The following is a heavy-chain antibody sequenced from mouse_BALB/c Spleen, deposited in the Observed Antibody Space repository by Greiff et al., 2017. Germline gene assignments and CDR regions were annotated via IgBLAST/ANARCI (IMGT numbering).Heavy chain of an antibody. Sequence: VNVVESGAELVRPGTSVKVSCKASGYAFTNYLIEWVKQRPGQGLEWIGVINPGSGGTNYNEKFKGKATLTADKSSSTAYMQLSSLTSDDSAVYFCARWNGSSYWYFDVWGAGTTVTVSS. J-gene: IGHJ1*01. V-gene: IGHV1-54*01. D-gene: IGHD1-1*01. CDR2: INPGSGGT. CDR1: GYAFTNYL. CDR3: ARWNGSSYWYFDV.